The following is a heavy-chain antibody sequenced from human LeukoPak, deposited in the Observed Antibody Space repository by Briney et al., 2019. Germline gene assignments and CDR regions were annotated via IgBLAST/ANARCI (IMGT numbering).Heavy chain of an antibody. CDR3: ASTPFSWWYFDY. Sequence: SETLSLTCTVSGGSISSSSDYWGWIRQPPGKGLEWIGRIYTSGSTNYNPSLKSRVTMSVDTSKNQFSLKLSSVTAADTAVYYCASTPFSWWYFDYWGQGTLVTVSS. V-gene: IGHV4-39*07. J-gene: IGHJ4*02. CDR2: IYTSGST. CDR1: GGSISSSSDY. D-gene: IGHD6-13*01.